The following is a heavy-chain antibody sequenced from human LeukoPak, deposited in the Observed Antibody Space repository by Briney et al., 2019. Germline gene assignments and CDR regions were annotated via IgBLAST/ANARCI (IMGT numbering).Heavy chain of an antibody. CDR3: ARGPGGYCSSSSCRFDS. J-gene: IGHJ4*02. CDR1: XLTVSSYW. D-gene: IGHD2-15*01. CDR2: IKQDGSEK. V-gene: IGHV3-7*01. Sequence: SGGXLXLXXXAXXLTVSSYWMSWVRQVPGKGLEWVANIKQDGSEKYYVYSVNGRFTISRDNAKNSLDLPMNSLSAEDTAVYYCARGPGGYCSSSSCRFDSWGQGTLVTVSS.